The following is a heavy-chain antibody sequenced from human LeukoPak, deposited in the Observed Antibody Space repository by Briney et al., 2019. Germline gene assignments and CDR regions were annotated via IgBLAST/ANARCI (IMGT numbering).Heavy chain of an antibody. D-gene: IGHD2-2*01. CDR2: INPNSGGT. V-gene: IGHV1-2*02. J-gene: IGHJ5*02. Sequence: ASVKVSCKASGYTVTGYYMHWVRQAPGQGLEWMGWINPNSGGTNYAQKFQGRVTMTRDTSISTAYMELSRLRSDDTAVYYCARGRGIYCSSTSCQNWFDPWGQGTPVTVSS. CDR3: ARGRGIYCSSTSCQNWFDP. CDR1: GYTVTGYY.